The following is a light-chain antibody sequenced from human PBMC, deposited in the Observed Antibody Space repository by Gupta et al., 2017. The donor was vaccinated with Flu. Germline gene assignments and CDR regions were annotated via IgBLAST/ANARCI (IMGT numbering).Light chain of an antibody. Sequence: QLVLTQPPSASASLGASVKLTSPLSSGHSSSAIAWHQQQPEKGPRYLMRLNADGSHSKGDGIPDRFSGSSSGAERYLTISSLQSEDEADYYCQTWGTGITFGGGTKLTVL. V-gene: IGLV4-69*01. CDR3: QTWGTGIT. J-gene: IGLJ2*01. CDR1: SGHSSSA. CDR2: LNADGSH.